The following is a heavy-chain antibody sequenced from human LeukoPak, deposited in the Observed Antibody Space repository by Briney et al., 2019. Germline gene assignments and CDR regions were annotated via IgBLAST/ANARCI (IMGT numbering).Heavy chain of an antibody. CDR2: LSGSGDKT. D-gene: IGHD2-2*01. CDR3: AKDLNYAFDY. CDR1: GFSFRTYA. Sequence: GVLSLSCAASGFSFRTYAMSWVRQAPGKGLQWVSALSGSGDKTYYAGSVKGRFTISRDNAKNTLYLQMRSLMTEDTAVYYCAKDLNYAFDYWGQGTLVTVSS. J-gene: IGHJ4*02. V-gene: IGHV3-23*01.